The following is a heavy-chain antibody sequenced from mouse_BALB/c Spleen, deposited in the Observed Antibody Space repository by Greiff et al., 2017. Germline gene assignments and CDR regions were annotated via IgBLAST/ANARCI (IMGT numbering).Heavy chain of an antibody. V-gene: IGHV5-6-4*01. CDR2: ISSGGSYT. CDR1: GFTFSSYT. D-gene: IGHD2-1*01. Sequence: EVNVVESGGGLVKPGGSLKLSCAASGFTFSSYTMSWVRQTPEKRLEWVATISSGGSYTYYPDSVKGRFTISRDNAKNTLYLQMSSLKSEDTAMYYCTREGYGNSENFDYWGQGTTLTISS. J-gene: IGHJ2*01. CDR3: TREGYGNSENFDY.